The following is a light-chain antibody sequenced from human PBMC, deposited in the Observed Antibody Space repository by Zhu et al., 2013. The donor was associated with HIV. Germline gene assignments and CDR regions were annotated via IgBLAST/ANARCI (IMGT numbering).Light chain of an antibody. CDR1: SSDVGDYNY. J-gene: IGLJ2*01. CDR3: SSYTSTNTLV. Sequence: QSALTQPASVSGSPGQSITIPCTGTSSDVGDYNYVSWYQRHPGKAPKLIVYEVRNRPSGVSDRFSGSKSGSTASLTISGLQAEDEADYYCSSYTSTNTLVFGGGTQLTVL. V-gene: IGLV2-14*01. CDR2: EVR.